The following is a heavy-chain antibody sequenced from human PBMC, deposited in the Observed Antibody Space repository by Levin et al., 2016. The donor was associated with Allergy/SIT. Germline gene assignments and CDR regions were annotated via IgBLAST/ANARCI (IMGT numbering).Heavy chain of an antibody. J-gene: IGHJ5*02. V-gene: IGHV4-39*01. CDR2: IYYSGST. D-gene: IGHD3-16*02. CDR3: ARHYRHSPKSWWFDP. Sequence: WIRQPPGKGLEWIGSIYYSGSTYYNPSLKSRVTISVDTSKNQFSLKLSSVTAADTAVYYCARHYRHSPKSWWFDPWGQGTLVTVSS.